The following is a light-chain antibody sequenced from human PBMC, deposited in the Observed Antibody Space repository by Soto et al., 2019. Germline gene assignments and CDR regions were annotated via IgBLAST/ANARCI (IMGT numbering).Light chain of an antibody. CDR1: ETVNSNY. CDR2: RAS. Sequence: EVVLTQSPGTLSLSPGERATLTCRANETVNSNYLAWYQQKPGQAPRLLIYRASSRATGIPDRFSGSGSGTDFTLTISRLEPEDFAVYFCQQFATSLWTFGQGTKVGVK. V-gene: IGKV3-20*01. CDR3: QQFATSLWT. J-gene: IGKJ1*01.